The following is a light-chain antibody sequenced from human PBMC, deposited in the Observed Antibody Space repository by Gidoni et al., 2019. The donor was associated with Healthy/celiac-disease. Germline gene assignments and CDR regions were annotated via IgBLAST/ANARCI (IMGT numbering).Light chain of an antibody. Sequence: DIQMTQSPSSLSASVGYRVTITCRASQSISSYLNGYQQKPGKAPKLLIYAASSLQSGVPSRFSGSGSGKDVTLTISSLQPEDFATYYCQQSYSTPPYSFGQGTKLESK. CDR3: QQSYSTPPYS. CDR1: QSISSY. CDR2: AAS. V-gene: IGKV1-39*01. J-gene: IGKJ2*03.